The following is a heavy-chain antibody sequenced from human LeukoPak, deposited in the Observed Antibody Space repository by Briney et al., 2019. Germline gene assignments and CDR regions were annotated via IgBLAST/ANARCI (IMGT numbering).Heavy chain of an antibody. J-gene: IGHJ4*02. D-gene: IGHD6-19*01. CDR2: IHYSGST. CDR1: GASISNYY. V-gene: IGHV4-59*08. CDR3: ARGGWSNDF. Sequence: SETLSLTCTVSGASISNYYWSWIRQPTGKGLEWIGYIHYSGSTNYNPSLRSRVTISVDTSKNQFSLKLSSVTAADTAVYYCARGGWSNDFWGQGTLVTVSS.